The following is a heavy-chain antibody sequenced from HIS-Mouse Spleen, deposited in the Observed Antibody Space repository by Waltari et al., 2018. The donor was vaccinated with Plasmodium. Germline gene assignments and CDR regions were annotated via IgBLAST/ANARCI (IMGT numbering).Heavy chain of an antibody. CDR2: IYYSGST. Sequence: QVQLQESGPGLVKPSETLSLTCTVSGGSISSYYWSWLRQPPGKGLEGIGYIYYSGSTNSNPSLKSRVTISVDTSKNQFALKLSAVTAADTAVYYCARVGRRIWGAFDIWGQGTMVTVSS. CDR3: ARVGRRIWGAFDI. J-gene: IGHJ3*02. D-gene: IGHD3-16*01. V-gene: IGHV4-59*01. CDR1: GGSISSYY.